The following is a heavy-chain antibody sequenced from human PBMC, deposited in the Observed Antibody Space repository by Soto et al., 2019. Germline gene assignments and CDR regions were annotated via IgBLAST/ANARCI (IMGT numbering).Heavy chain of an antibody. CDR2: INNDGSEK. CDR1: GISTSSYW. V-gene: IGHV3-7*03. D-gene: IGHD2-2*02. J-gene: IGHJ4*02. Sequence: EVQLVESGGALVRPGESLRLSCAASGISTSSYWMGWVRQAPGRGLEWVASINNDGSEKYYMDSMKGRFTISRDNALNSLYLQMNSLRAEDTAVYFCVTVYHSDYWGQGTLVTVSS. CDR3: VTVYHSDY.